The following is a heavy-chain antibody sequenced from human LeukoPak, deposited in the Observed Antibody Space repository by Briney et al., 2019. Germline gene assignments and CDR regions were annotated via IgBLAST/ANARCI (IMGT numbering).Heavy chain of an antibody. CDR3: ARGYCSSTSCYPYYFDY. Sequence: PGGSLRLSCAASGFTFSHYWMSWVRQAPGKRLEWVANIKEDGSEKYYVDSVNGRFTISRNNAKNALYLQMNSLRAEDTAVYYCARGYCSSTSCYPYYFDYWGQGTLVTVSS. CDR1: GFTFSHYW. D-gene: IGHD2-2*01. CDR2: IKEDGSEK. V-gene: IGHV3-7*01. J-gene: IGHJ4*02.